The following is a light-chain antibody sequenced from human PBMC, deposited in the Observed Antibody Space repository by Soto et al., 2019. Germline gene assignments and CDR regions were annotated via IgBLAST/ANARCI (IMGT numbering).Light chain of an antibody. CDR1: SRDVGGYNY. V-gene: IGLV2-11*01. CDR3: CSYGGSSAFNI. J-gene: IGLJ2*01. Sequence: QSGLTQPRSVSGSPGQSVTISCTGTSRDVGGYNYVSWYQQHPGKAPKLLIYDVTKRPSGVPDRFSASKSDNTASLTISGLQAEDEADYYCCSYGGSSAFNIFGGGTKLTVL. CDR2: DVT.